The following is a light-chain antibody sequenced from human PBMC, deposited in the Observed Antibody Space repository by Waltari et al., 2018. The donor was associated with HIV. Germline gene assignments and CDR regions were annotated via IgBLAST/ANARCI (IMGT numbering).Light chain of an antibody. CDR3: ETWDSNTHKVV. CDR2: LEGSGSY. CDR1: SGHRSYI. J-gene: IGLJ2*01. Sequence: QPVLTQSSSASASLGSSVKLTCTLSSGHRSYIIAWHQQQPGKAPRYLMKLEGSGSYNKGSGIPDRSSGASSGADRYLTISNLQSEDEADYYCETWDSNTHKVVFGGWTKLTVL. V-gene: IGLV4-60*03.